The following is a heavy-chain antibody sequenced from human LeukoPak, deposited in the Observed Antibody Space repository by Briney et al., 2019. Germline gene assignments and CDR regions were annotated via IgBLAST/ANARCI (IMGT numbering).Heavy chain of an antibody. CDR1: GFIFSDYS. V-gene: IGHV3-21*01. CDR2: ISSTSSYI. J-gene: IGHJ4*02. CDR3: ARHYHFDSGDYYYREFDY. Sequence: KPGGSLRPSCAASGFIFSDYSMNWVRQAPGKGLEWVSSISSTSSYIYTADSVRGRFTVSRDNAKNSLYLQMNSLRAEDTAVYYCARHYHFDSGDYYYREFDYWGQGTLVTVSS. D-gene: IGHD3-22*01.